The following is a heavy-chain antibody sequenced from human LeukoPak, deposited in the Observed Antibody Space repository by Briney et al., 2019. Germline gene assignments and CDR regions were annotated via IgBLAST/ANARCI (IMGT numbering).Heavy chain of an antibody. V-gene: IGHV4-59*01. CDR3: ARGYSSAWYAMDV. D-gene: IGHD6-19*01. Sequence: SETLSLTCTVSGGSISSYYWSWIRQPPGKGLEWIGYIYYSGSTNYNPSLKSRVTMSVDTSKNQFSLKLSSVTAADTAVYYCARGYSSAWYAMDVWGQGTTVTVSS. CDR1: GGSISSYY. CDR2: IYYSGST. J-gene: IGHJ6*02.